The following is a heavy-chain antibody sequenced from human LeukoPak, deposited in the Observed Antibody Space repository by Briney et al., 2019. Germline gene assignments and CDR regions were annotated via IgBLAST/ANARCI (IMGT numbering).Heavy chain of an antibody. V-gene: IGHV4-61*02. D-gene: IGHD6-13*01. CDR2: IYTSGST. J-gene: IGHJ3*02. CDR1: GGSISSGSYY. CDR3: ARASSWPITHDAFDI. Sequence: KTSETLSLTCTVSGGSISSGSYYWSWIRQPAGKGLEWIGRIYTSGSTNYNPSLKSRVTIAVDTSKNQFSLKLSSVTAADTAVYYCARASSWPITHDAFDIWGQGTMVTVSS.